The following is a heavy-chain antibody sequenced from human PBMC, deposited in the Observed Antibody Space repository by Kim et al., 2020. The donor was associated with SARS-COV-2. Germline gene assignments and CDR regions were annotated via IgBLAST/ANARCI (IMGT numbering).Heavy chain of an antibody. V-gene: IGHV1-8*01. CDR1: GYTFTSYD. J-gene: IGHJ4*02. D-gene: IGHD2-15*01. Sequence: ASVKVSCKASGYTFTSYDINWVRQATGQGLEWMGWMNPNSGNTGYAQKFQGRVTMTRNTSISTAYMELSSLRSEDTAVYYCARAGGKGGTPLRYWVYWGQGTLVTVSS. CDR3: ARAGGKGGTPLRYWVY. CDR2: MNPNSGNT.